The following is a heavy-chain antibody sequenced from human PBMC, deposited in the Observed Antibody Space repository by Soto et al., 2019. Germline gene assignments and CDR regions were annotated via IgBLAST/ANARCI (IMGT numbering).Heavy chain of an antibody. CDR3: SRGSTYYGFLT. CDR2: IYYIGTT. D-gene: IGHD3-10*01. Sequence: QVQLQESGPGLVKPSQTLSLTCTVSGDSMGGGDYYWTWIRQPPGKGLEWIGYIYYIGTTFYNPSLESRVNISIDTYKNHFSLRLTSVTAADTAVYYCSRGSTYYGFLTWGQGTLVTVSS. CDR1: GDSMGGGDYY. J-gene: IGHJ5*02. V-gene: IGHV4-30-4*01.